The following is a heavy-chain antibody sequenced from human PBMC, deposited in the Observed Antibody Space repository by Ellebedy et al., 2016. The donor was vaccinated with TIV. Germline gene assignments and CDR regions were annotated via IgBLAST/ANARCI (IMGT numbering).Heavy chain of an antibody. CDR3: ARDSDGLDV. CDR1: GFTFRRYD. J-gene: IGHJ6*02. Sequence: GGSLRLSXAASGFTFRRYDMNWVRQAPGKGLEWVSSISSSSISIYYADSVKGRFAISRDNAKNSLLLQMNSLRAEDTAVYYCARDSDGLDVWGQGTTVTVSS. CDR2: ISSSSISI. V-gene: IGHV3-21*01.